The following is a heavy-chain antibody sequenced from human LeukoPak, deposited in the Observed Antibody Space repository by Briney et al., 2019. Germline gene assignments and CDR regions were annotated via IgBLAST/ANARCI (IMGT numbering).Heavy chain of an antibody. V-gene: IGHV4-34*01. CDR1: GGSFGGYY. CDR2: INHSGST. D-gene: IGHD3-22*01. CDR3: ARARFVDSSGYYYGYYYYGMDV. J-gene: IGHJ6*02. Sequence: SETLSLTCAVDGGSFGGYYWSWIRQPPGKGLEWIGEINHSGSTNYNPSLKSRVTISVDTSKNQFSLKLSSVTAADTAVYYCARARFVDSSGYYYGYYYYGMDVWGQGTTVAVSS.